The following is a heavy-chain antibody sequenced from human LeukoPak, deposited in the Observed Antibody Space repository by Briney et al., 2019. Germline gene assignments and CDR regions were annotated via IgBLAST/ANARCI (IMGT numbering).Heavy chain of an antibody. CDR2: IYSGGTT. D-gene: IGHD3-22*01. V-gene: IGHV3-53*01. CDR3: AGRYDSSGYPLH. J-gene: IGHJ4*02. Sequence: GGSLRLSCAASGFSVSSNYVSWVRQAPGKGLEWVSVIYSGGTTYYADSIKGRFTISRDNSKNTLYLQMNTLRAEDTAVYYCAGRYDSSGYPLHWGQGTLVTVSS. CDR1: GFSVSSNY.